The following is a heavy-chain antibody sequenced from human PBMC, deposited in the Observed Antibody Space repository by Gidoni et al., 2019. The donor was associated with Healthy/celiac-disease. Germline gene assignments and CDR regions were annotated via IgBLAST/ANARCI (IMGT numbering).Heavy chain of an antibody. D-gene: IGHD2-2*01. V-gene: IGHV4-39*07. Sequence: QLQLQESGPGLVKPSETLSLTCTVSGGSISSSSYYWGWIRQPPGKGLEWIGSIYYSGSTYDNPSLKSRVTISGDTSKNQFSLKLSSVTAADTAVYYCAREGVVPAAKNAFDIWGQGTMVTVSS. J-gene: IGHJ3*02. CDR3: AREGVVPAAKNAFDI. CDR2: IYYSGST. CDR1: GGSISSSSYY.